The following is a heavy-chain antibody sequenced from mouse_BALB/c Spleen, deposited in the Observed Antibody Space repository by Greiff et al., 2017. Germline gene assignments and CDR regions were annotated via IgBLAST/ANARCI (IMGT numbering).Heavy chain of an antibody. J-gene: IGHJ4*01. CDR2: INPYNGDT. V-gene: IGHV1-20*02. CDR3: ARKMYGNYVDYAMDY. CDR1: GYSFTGYF. D-gene: IGHD2-10*02. Sequence: VQLQQSGPELVKPGASVKISCKASGYSFTGYFMNWVMQSHGKSLEWIGRINPYNGDTFYNQKFKGKATLTVDKSSSTAHMELRSLASEDSAVYYCARKMYGNYVDYAMDYWGQGTSVTVSS.